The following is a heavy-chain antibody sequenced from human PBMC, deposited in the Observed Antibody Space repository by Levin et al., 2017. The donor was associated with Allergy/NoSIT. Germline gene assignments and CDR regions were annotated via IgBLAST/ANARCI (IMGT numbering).Heavy chain of an antibody. V-gene: IGHV3-15*01. Sequence: GGSLRLSCAASGFTFSNAWMSWVRQAPGKGLEWVGRIKSKTDGGTTDYAAPVKGRFTISRDDSKNTLYLQMNSLKTEDTAVYYCTTDLGETYYDILTGYYRPAPRTWGQGTLVTVSS. D-gene: IGHD3-9*01. CDR2: IKSKTDGGTT. CDR3: TTDLGETYYDILTGYYRPAPRT. J-gene: IGHJ4*02. CDR1: GFTFSNAW.